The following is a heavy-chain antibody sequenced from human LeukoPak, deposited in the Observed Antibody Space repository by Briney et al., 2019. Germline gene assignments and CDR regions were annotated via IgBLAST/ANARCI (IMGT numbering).Heavy chain of an antibody. J-gene: IGHJ6*03. Sequence: PGGSLRLSCAASGFTFSSYAMSWVRQAPGKGLEWVSAISGSGGSTYYADSVKGRFTISRDNSKNTLYLQMNSLRAEDTAVYYCAKDPDIVVVPAADYMDVWGKGTTVTVSS. CDR2: ISGSGGST. CDR3: AKDPDIVVVPAADYMDV. V-gene: IGHV3-23*01. CDR1: GFTFSSYA. D-gene: IGHD2-2*01.